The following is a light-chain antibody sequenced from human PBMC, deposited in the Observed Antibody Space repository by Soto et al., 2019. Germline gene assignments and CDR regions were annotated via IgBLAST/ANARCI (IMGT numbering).Light chain of an antibody. CDR3: QSLGTGIQV. CDR1: SGYSTYA. J-gene: IGLJ3*02. V-gene: IGLV4-69*01. Sequence: QLVLTQSPSASASLGASVKLTCTLSSGYSTYAIAWHQQHSEKGPRFLMKINYDGTHSKGDGFFDRFSGSSSGAERHLTISSLQSEDEADYYCQSLGTGIQVFGGGTKLTVL. CDR2: INYDGTH.